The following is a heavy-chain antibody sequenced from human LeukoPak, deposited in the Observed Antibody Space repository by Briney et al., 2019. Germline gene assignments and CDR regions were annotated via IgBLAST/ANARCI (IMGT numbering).Heavy chain of an antibody. D-gene: IGHD2-2*01. V-gene: IGHV3-9*01. CDR3: AKDSEEGYCSSTSCSLGAFDI. CDR1: GLTFDDYA. J-gene: IGHJ3*02. Sequence: GRSLRLSCAASGLTFDDYAMHWVRQAPGKGLEWVSGISWNSGSIGYADSVKGRFTISRDNAKNSLYLQMNSLRAEDTALYYCAKDSEEGYCSSTSCSLGAFDIWGQGTMVTVSS. CDR2: ISWNSGSI.